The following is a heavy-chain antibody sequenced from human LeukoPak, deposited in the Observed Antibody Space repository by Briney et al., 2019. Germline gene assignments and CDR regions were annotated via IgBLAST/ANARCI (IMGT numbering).Heavy chain of an antibody. CDR3: AKDARYSSSWSDL. CDR1: GYAFTSYD. D-gene: IGHD6-13*01. V-gene: IGHV1-8*01. CDR2: MNPNSGNT. Sequence: ASVKVSCKASGYAFTSYDINWVRQATGQGLEWMGWMNPNSGNTGYAQKFQGRVTMTRNTSISTAYMELSSLRSEDTAVYYCAKDARYSSSWSDLWGQGTLVTVSS. J-gene: IGHJ5*02.